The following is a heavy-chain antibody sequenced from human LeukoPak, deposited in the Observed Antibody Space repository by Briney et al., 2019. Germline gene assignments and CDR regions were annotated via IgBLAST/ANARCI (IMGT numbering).Heavy chain of an antibody. CDR3: ARGLVSVTTLTSYYFDY. J-gene: IGHJ4*02. CDR2: VNPNSGNT. D-gene: IGHD4-11*01. V-gene: IGHV1-8*01. CDR1: GYTFTGYD. Sequence: APVKVSCKASGYTFTGYDINWVRQATGQGLEWMGWVNPNSGNTGYAQKFQGRVAMTRNTSISTAYMELSSLRSEDTAVYYCARGLVSVTTLTSYYFDYWGQGTLVTVSS.